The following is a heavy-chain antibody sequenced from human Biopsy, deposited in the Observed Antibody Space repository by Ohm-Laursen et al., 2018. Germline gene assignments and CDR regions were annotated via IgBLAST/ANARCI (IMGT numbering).Heavy chain of an antibody. D-gene: IGHD2-21*02. CDR3: AKDRHIVVVTDRRIGAFDI. CDR1: GFTFSTYV. CDR2: ITGSGRTT. V-gene: IGHV3-23*01. Sequence: SLRLSCSASGFTFSTYVMTWVRQAPGKGLEWVSGITGSGRTTYYADSVKGRFTISRDNSKNTVYLQMNGLRAEDTAVYFCAKDRHIVVVTDRRIGAFDIWGQGTMVTVSP. J-gene: IGHJ3*02.